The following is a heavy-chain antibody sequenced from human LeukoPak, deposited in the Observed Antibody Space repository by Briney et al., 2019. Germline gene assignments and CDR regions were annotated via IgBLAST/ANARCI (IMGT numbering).Heavy chain of an antibody. D-gene: IGHD6-25*01. CDR2: IYYSGNI. J-gene: IGHJ4*02. V-gene: IGHV4-59*01. CDR1: GVSMNSYY. Sequence: AETLCLTCTVSGVSMNSYYWSWIRQPPGKELECIGYIYYSGNINYNASLKSRVTMSLDTSKTQFSLKLTSATAAHTAVYYCAGLAAHRPLAYWGQGTLVIVSS. CDR3: AGLAAHRPLAY.